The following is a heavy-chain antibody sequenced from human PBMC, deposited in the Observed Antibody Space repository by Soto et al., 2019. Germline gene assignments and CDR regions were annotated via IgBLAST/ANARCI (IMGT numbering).Heavy chain of an antibody. D-gene: IGHD6-13*01. Sequence: GESLKISCKGSGYMFTTYWLGWVRQMPGKGLEWMGIIYPGDSDARYSPSFQGQVTISVDKSISTAYLQWSSLKASDTAMYYCARHISEWQQLGGRFDPWGQGTLVTVSS. CDR1: GYMFTTYW. V-gene: IGHV5-51*01. CDR2: IYPGDSDA. J-gene: IGHJ5*02. CDR3: ARHISEWQQLGGRFDP.